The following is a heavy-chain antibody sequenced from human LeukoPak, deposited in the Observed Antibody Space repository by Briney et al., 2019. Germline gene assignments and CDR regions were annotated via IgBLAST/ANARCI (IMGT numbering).Heavy chain of an antibody. D-gene: IGHD2-2*01. V-gene: IGHV3-9*01. J-gene: IGHJ4*02. CDR3: AKAGGFDIVVVPAAITPFDY. Sequence: GRSLRLSCAASGFTFDDYAMHWVRQAPGKGLEWVSGISWNSGSIGYADSVKGRFTISRDNAKNSLYLQMNSLRAEDAALYYCAKAGGFDIVVVPAAITPFDYWGQGTLVTVSS. CDR2: ISWNSGSI. CDR1: GFTFDDYA.